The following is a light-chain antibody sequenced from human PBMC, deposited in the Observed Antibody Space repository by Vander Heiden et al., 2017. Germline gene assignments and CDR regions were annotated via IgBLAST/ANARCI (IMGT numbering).Light chain of an antibody. CDR2: LGS. J-gene: IGKJ2*01. CDR3: MQALQTPYT. V-gene: IGKV2-28*01. CDR1: QSLLHSNGYNY. Sequence: DSVLTHSPLSLPVNPGESASISCRSSQSLLHSNGYNYLDWYLQKPGQSPQLLLYLGSNRASGVPERFSGSGSGTDFTLKISRVEAEDVGVYYCMQALQTPYTFGQGTKLEIK.